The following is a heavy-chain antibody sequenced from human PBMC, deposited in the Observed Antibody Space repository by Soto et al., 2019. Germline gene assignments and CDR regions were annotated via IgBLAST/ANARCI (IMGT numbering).Heavy chain of an antibody. CDR1: GGTFSSYA. V-gene: IGHV1-69*12. Sequence: QVQLVQSGAEVKKPGSSVKVSCKASGGTFSSYAISWVRQAPGQGLEWMGGIIPIFGTANYAQKFQGRVTIXAXXSTSTAYMELSSLRSEDTAVYYCASESSSSVVVSYWGQGTLVTVSS. CDR2: IIPIFGTA. J-gene: IGHJ4*02. D-gene: IGHD6-6*01. CDR3: ASESSSSVVVSY.